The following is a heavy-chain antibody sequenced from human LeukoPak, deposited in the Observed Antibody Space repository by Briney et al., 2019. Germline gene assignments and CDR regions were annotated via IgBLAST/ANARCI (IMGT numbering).Heavy chain of an antibody. D-gene: IGHD2-8*01. CDR2: INHSGST. Sequence: SETLSLTCAVYGGSFSGYYWSWIRQPPGKGLEWIGEINHSGSTNYNPSLKSRVTIPVDTSKNQFSLKLSSVTAADTPVYYCARGTPPSATNDYWGQGTLVTVSS. J-gene: IGHJ4*02. CDR1: GGSFSGYY. CDR3: ARGTPPSATNDY. V-gene: IGHV4-34*01.